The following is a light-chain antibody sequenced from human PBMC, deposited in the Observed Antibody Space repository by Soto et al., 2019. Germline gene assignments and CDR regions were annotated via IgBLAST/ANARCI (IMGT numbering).Light chain of an antibody. CDR3: SSYTSSSPPV. V-gene: IGLV2-14*01. J-gene: IGLJ1*01. CDR2: DVS. Sequence: QSALTHPASVSGSPGQSITISCTGTSSDVGGYNYVSWYQQHPGKAPKLMIYDVSNRPSGVSNRFSGSKSGNTASLTISGLHAEDEADYSCSSYTSSSPPVFGTGTKVTVL. CDR1: SSDVGGYNY.